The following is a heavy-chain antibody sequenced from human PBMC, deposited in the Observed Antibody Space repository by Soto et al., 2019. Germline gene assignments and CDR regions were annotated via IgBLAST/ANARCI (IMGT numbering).Heavy chain of an antibody. CDR2: IKSKTDGGTT. D-gene: IGHD2-15*01. Sequence: GSLRLSCAASGFTFSNALVSLGRPAPGKGLEWVALIKSKTDGGTTDYAAPVKGRFTISRDDSKNTLYLQMNSLKTEDTAVYYCTTDGCSGGSCYSGYYYGMDVWGQGTTVTVSS. CDR1: GFTFSNAL. J-gene: IGHJ6*02. V-gene: IGHV3-15*01. CDR3: TTDGCSGGSCYSGYYYGMDV.